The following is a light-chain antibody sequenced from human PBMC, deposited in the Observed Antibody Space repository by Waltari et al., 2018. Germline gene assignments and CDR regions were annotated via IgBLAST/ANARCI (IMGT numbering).Light chain of an antibody. CDR3: QKYDFLPAT. V-gene: IGKV3-20*01. CDR2: HAS. CDR1: QGVGKY. J-gene: IGKJ1*01. Sequence: EIVLTQSPGTLSLSPGERATLSCRASQGVGKYLAWYQQRPGQAPRLLLYHASIRATGIPDRFSGSGSGTDFSLTISRLEPEDFAVYYCQKYDFLPATFGQGTTVEFK.